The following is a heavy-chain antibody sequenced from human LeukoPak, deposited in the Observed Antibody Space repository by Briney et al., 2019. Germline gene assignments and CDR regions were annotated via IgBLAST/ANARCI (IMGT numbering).Heavy chain of an antibody. J-gene: IGHJ5*02. Sequence: SETLSLTCAVYGGSFSGYYWSWIRQPPGKGLEWIGEINHSGSTNYNPSLKSRVTISVDTSKNQFSLKLSSVTAADTAVYYCASGAAAASRWFDPWGQGTLVTVSS. CDR2: INHSGST. CDR1: GGSFSGYY. V-gene: IGHV4-34*01. D-gene: IGHD6-13*01. CDR3: ASGAAAASRWFDP.